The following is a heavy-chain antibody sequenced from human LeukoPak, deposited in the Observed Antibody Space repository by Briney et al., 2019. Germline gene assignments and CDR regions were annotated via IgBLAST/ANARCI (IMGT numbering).Heavy chain of an antibody. CDR2: ISWNSGSI. CDR3: TTGWGSSINYYFDY. Sequence: GGSLRLSCAASGFTFSNYSMNWARQAPGKGLEWVSGISWNSGSIGYADSVKGRFTISRDNDKNSLYLQMNSLRAEDMALYYCTTGWGSSINYYFDYWGQGTLVTVSS. CDR1: GFTFSNYS. V-gene: IGHV3-9*03. J-gene: IGHJ4*02. D-gene: IGHD2-15*01.